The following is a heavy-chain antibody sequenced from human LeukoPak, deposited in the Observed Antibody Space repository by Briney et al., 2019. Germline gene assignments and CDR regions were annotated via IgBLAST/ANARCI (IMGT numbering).Heavy chain of an antibody. CDR2: IYGNDLK. Sequence: ESGPTLVKPTQTLTLTCTFSGFSLTTSGVGVGWVRQPPGKALQWLALIYGNDLKHYSPSLKNRLTISKDTSTNPVVLTMTNMDPVDTATYYCAHREHDILAANHRPFDYWGQGALVTVSS. CDR3: AHREHDILAANHRPFDY. V-gene: IGHV2-5*01. CDR1: GFSLTTSGVG. J-gene: IGHJ4*02. D-gene: IGHD3-9*01.